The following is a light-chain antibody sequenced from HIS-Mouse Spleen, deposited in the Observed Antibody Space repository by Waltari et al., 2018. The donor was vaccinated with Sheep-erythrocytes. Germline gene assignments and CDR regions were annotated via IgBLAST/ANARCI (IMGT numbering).Light chain of an antibody. CDR1: QSVSSSY. Sequence: EIVLTQSPGTLSLSPGERATLSCRASQSVSSSYLAWYQQKPGQAPRLLIYGASSRATGIPDRFSGSGSGTDFTVTISRLEPEDFAVYYCKQYGSSPTFGQGTKLEIK. J-gene: IGKJ2*01. CDR3: KQYGSSPT. CDR2: GAS. V-gene: IGKV3-20*01.